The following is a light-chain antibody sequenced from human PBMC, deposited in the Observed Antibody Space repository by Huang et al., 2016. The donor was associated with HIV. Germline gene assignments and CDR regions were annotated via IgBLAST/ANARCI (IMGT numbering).Light chain of an antibody. CDR2: DAS. Sequence: EIVLTQSPATLSFFPGQRVSLSCRASQNINTHLAWYQQRPGQPPRLLIYDASSRVPGVAARFSGSGSGTDFTHTISSLESEDFATYYCQQRVNGLTFGGGTKV. V-gene: IGKV3-11*01. CDR3: QQRVNGLT. CDR1: QNINTH. J-gene: IGKJ4*01.